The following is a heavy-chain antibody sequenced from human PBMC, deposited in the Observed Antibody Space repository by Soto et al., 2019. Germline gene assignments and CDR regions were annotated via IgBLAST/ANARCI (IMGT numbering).Heavy chain of an antibody. CDR3: ASDRMVVAALDPDDAFDI. CDR1: GFTFSDYY. D-gene: IGHD2-15*01. CDR2: ISSSGSTI. Sequence: QVQLVESGGGLVKPGGSLRLSCAASGFTFSDYYMSWIRQAPGKGLEWVSYISSSGSTIYYADSVKGRFTISRDNAKNSLYLQMNSLRAEDTAVYYCASDRMVVAALDPDDAFDIWGQGTMVTVSS. J-gene: IGHJ3*02. V-gene: IGHV3-11*01.